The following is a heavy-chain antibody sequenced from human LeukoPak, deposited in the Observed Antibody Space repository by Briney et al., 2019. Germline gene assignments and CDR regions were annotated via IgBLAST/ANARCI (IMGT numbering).Heavy chain of an antibody. D-gene: IGHD2-15*01. J-gene: IGHJ6*02. CDR2: ISGNSRDT. Sequence: GGSLRLFCAASGFTFSIYAMTWVRQAPGKGLEWVSAISGNSRDTHYIDSVKGRFTISRDNSKNTLYLQMNSLRDDDTAVYYCARYCSGGSCFLNYYGMDVWGQGTTVTVSS. CDR1: GFTFSIYA. CDR3: ARYCSGGSCFLNYYGMDV. V-gene: IGHV3-23*01.